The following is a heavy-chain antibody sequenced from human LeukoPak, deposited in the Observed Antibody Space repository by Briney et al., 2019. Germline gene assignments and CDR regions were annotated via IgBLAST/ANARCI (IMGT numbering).Heavy chain of an antibody. V-gene: IGHV1-2*02. CDR2: IIPNRDGT. J-gene: IGHJ4*02. Sequence: ASVTVACKASGYTFAGYYMDWVRQAPGQGLEWMGWIIPNRDGTNYAQKFQGRVTMTRDTSISTAYMELSRLRSDGTAVYYCARDLPGFTIYDYVLGSYRPFDYWGQGTLVTVSS. CDR3: ARDLPGFTIYDYVLGSYRPFDY. D-gene: IGHD3-16*02. CDR1: GYTFAGYY.